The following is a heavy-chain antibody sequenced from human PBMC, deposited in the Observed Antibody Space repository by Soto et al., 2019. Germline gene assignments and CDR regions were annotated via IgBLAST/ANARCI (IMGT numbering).Heavy chain of an antibody. V-gene: IGHV4-34*01. CDR1: GGSVSCYY. CDR3: ARGGTGYSSGWYRY. Sequence: SETLSLACAVYGGSVSCYYWSWSRQPPGKGLEWIGEINHSGSTNYNPSLKSRVTISVDTSKNQFSLKLSSVTAADTAVYYCARGGTGYSSGWYRYWGQGTLVTVSS. D-gene: IGHD6-19*01. CDR2: INHSGST. J-gene: IGHJ4*02.